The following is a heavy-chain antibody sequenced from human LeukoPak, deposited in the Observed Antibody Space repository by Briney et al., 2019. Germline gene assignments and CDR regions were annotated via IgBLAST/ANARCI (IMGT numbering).Heavy chain of an antibody. CDR1: GYRFTNYW. V-gene: IGHV5-51*01. Sequence: GESLKISCKGSGYRFTNYWIGWVRQMPGKGLELMEIIYPDDSDTRYSPSFQGQVTISADKSISTAYLRWSSLKASDTAIYYCARGGFCTGTSCYLAWFDPWGQGTLVTVSS. J-gene: IGHJ5*02. CDR3: ARGGFCTGTSCYLAWFDP. D-gene: IGHD2-2*01. CDR2: IYPDDSDT.